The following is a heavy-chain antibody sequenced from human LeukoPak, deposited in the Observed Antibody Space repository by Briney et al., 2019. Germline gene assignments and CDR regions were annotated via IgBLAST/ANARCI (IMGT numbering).Heavy chain of an antibody. CDR2: VIPIYGTP. Sequence: ASVKVSCKASGGSFSTSGFSWVRQAPGQGLEWMGGVIPIYGTPSYAQKFQGRVTITTDESTSTAYMELSSLRSEDTAVYYCARSGSPGFDPWGQGTLVTVSS. J-gene: IGHJ5*02. CDR3: ARSGSPGFDP. D-gene: IGHD3-10*01. CDR1: GGSFSTSG. V-gene: IGHV1-69*05.